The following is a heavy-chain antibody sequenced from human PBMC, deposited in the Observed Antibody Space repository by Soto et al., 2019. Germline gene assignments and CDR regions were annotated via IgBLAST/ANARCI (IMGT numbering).Heavy chain of an antibody. CDR3: AKNFYSNWYYFDF. CDR2: ISGSGGTT. J-gene: IGHJ4*02. Sequence: GGSLRLSCAASGFTFSSYAMSWVRQAPGKGLEWVSAISGSGGTTYYADSVKGRFTISRDNSKNTLYLQMNSLRAEDTAVYYCAKNFYSNWYYFDFWRQGTLVTVSS. D-gene: IGHD7-27*01. V-gene: IGHV3-23*01. CDR1: GFTFSSYA.